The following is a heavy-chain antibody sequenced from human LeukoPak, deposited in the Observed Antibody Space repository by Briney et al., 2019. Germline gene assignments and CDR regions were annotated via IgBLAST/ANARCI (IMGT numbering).Heavy chain of an antibody. Sequence: SGTLSLTCTVSGGSISSYYWSWIRQPPGKGLEWIGYIYYSGSTNYNPSLKSRVTISVDTSKNQFSLKLSSVTAADTAVYYCARVMEDYGDYQLYGMDVWGQGTTVTVSS. CDR3: ARVMEDYGDYQLYGMDV. D-gene: IGHD4-17*01. CDR2: IYYSGST. V-gene: IGHV4-59*01. J-gene: IGHJ6*02. CDR1: GGSISSYY.